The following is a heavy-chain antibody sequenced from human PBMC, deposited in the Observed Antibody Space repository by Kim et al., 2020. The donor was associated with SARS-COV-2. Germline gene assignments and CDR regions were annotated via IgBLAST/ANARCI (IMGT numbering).Heavy chain of an antibody. J-gene: IGHJ5*02. V-gene: IGHV4-39*01. Sequence: SETLSLTCTVSGGSISSSSYYWGWIRQPPGKGLEWIGSIYYSGSTYYNPSLKSRVTISVDTSTNQFSLKLSSVTAADTAVYYCARHERDYGDNNWFDPWGQGTLFTVSS. D-gene: IGHD4-17*01. CDR2: IYYSGST. CDR3: ARHERDYGDNNWFDP. CDR1: GGSISSSSYY.